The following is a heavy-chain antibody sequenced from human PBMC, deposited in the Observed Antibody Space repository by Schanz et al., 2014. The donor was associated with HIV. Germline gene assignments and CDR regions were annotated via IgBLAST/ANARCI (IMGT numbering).Heavy chain of an antibody. CDR1: GYTFTTYG. V-gene: IGHV1-18*01. Sequence: QVQPVQSGAEVKKPGSSVKVSCKASGYTFTTYGITWVRQAPGQGLEWMGWISPNNGNRNYAQKLQGRVTMTTDTSTTTAYMELRSLRSDETAIYYCARGGSGWYGYEGFDYWGQGTLVTVSS. CDR3: ARGGSGWYGYEGFDY. J-gene: IGHJ4*02. D-gene: IGHD6-19*01. CDR2: ISPNNGNR.